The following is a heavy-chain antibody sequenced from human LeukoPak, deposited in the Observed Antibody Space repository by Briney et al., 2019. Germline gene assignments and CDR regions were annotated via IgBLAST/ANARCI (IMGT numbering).Heavy chain of an antibody. J-gene: IGHJ4*02. D-gene: IGHD6-13*01. CDR1: GFTFSSFE. CDR3: VREAIEGAGNFDY. CDR2: IFNTGDPI. Sequence: GGSLRLSCAASGFTFSSFEMHWVRQAPGKGLEWVSYIFNTGDPIYYTDSVKGRFTISRDNAANSLYLQMNSLRAEDTAVYYCVREAIEGAGNFDYWGQGTLVAVSS. V-gene: IGHV3-48*03.